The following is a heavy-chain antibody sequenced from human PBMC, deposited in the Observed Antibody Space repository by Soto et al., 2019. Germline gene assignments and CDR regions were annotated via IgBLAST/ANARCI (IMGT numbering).Heavy chain of an antibody. CDR1: GGSISSSSYY. J-gene: IGHJ6*02. Sequence: QLQLQESGPGLVKPSETLSLTCTVSGGSISSSSYYWGWIRQPPGKGLEWIGSIYYSGSTYYNPSLKSRVTISVDTSKNQFSLKLSSVTAADTAVYDCARLSGHYGMDVWGQGTTVHVSS. V-gene: IGHV4-39*01. CDR2: IYYSGST. CDR3: ARLSGHYGMDV.